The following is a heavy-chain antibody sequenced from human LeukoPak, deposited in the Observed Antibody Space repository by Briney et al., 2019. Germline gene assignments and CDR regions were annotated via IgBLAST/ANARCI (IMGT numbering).Heavy chain of an antibody. J-gene: IGHJ6*02. D-gene: IGHD2-2*01. CDR2: VDGSGGTT. CDR1: GFAFNTYA. Sequence: GSLKLSCAASGFAFNTYAMTWVRQAPGKGLEWVSSVDGSGGTTYYADSVRGRFTVSRDNSKNTLYLQMNSLRAEDTAVYYCAKLPYQLLRSFYYGMDVWGQGTTVTVSS. CDR3: AKLPYQLLRSFYYGMDV. V-gene: IGHV3-23*01.